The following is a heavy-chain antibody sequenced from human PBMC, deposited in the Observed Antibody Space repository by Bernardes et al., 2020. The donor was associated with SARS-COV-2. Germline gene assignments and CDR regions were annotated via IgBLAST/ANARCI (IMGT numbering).Heavy chain of an antibody. CDR2: IYSEGNT. Sequence: GGSLRLSCVVSGFNVNAYDMAWVRQAPGKGLEWVANIYSEGNTYYADPVQGRFTISRQPSKNTVYLQMNRLRGDDTATYFCASTTIAAEGPFNHWGQGYVVTVSS. J-gene: IGHJ4*02. CDR1: GFNVNAYD. V-gene: IGHV3-53*01. CDR3: ASTTIAAEGPFNH. D-gene: IGHD6-13*01.